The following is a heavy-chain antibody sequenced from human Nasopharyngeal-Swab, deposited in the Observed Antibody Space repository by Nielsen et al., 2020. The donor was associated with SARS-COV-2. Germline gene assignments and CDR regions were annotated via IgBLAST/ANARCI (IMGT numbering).Heavy chain of an antibody. V-gene: IGHV4-61*01. D-gene: IGHD4-11*01. CDR3: ASYSNFYRDY. Sequence: SETLSLTCTVSGGSVSSGSYYWSWIRQPPGKGLEWIGYIYYSGSTNYNPSLKSRVTISVDTSKNQFPLKLSSVTAADTAVYYCASYSNFYRDYWGQGTLVTVSS. J-gene: IGHJ4*02. CDR2: IYYSGST. CDR1: GGSVSSGSYY.